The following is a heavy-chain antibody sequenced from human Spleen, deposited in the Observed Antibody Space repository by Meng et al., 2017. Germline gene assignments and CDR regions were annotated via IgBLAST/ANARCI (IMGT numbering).Heavy chain of an antibody. CDR1: GYTFTAYY. D-gene: IGHD5-24*01. CDR3: ARVWITEMANFDY. V-gene: IGHV1-3*01. J-gene: IGHJ4*02. CDR2: INVDNGNT. Sequence: QVQLVQSGADVKKPGASVKVSCKASGYTFTAYYIHWVRQAPGQGLEWMGWINVDNGNTRYSQKFQGRVSFTRDTSASTVYMELSSLRSEDTAVYYCARVWITEMANFDYWGQGTLVTVSS.